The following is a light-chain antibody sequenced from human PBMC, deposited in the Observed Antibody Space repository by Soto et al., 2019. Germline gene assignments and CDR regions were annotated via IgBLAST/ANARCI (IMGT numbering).Light chain of an antibody. J-gene: IGLJ3*02. CDR3: SSYAGSKPVE. V-gene: IGLV2-8*01. CDR1: SSDVGGYNY. Sequence: QSALTQPPSASGSPGQSVTISCTGTSSDVGGYNYVSWYQQHPGKAPKLMIYEVSKRPSGVPDRFSGSKSGNTASLTVSGLQAEDEADYYCSSYAGSKPVEFGGGTQLTVL. CDR2: EVS.